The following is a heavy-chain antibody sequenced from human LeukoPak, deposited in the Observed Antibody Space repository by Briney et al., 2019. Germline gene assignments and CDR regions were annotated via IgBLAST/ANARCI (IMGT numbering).Heavy chain of an antibody. CDR2: INPNCGGT. CDR1: GYTFTGYY. D-gene: IGHD6-19*01. Sequence: ASVKVSCKASGYTFTGYYMHWVRQAPGQGLEWMGWINPNCGGTNYAQKFQGRVTMTRDTSISTAYMELSRLRSDDTAVYYCAREGSSGWYQVPFDYWGQGTLVTVSS. CDR3: AREGSSGWYQVPFDY. V-gene: IGHV1-2*02. J-gene: IGHJ4*02.